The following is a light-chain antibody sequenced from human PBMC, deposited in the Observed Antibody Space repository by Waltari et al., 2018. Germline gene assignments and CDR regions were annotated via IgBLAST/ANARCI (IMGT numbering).Light chain of an antibody. CDR3: GTWDSSLSGAV. CDR1: RTNLGNHY. J-gene: IGLJ7*01. Sequence: QSVLTQPPSVSAAPGQRVTISCSGGRTNLGNHYVSWYPQFPGTAPKLLTYENTARPSGIPGRFSGSKSGTSATLDITGLQAGDEADYYCGTWDSSLSGAVFGGGTHLTVL. CDR2: ENT. V-gene: IGLV1-51*02.